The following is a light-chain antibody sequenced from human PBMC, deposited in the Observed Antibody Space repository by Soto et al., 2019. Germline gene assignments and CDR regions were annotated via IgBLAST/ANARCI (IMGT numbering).Light chain of an antibody. CDR1: QTISIN. CDR2: AAS. J-gene: IGKJ4*01. V-gene: IGKV1-39*01. Sequence: DIQMTQSPSSLSASVGDRVTITCRASQTISINLNWYHQKPGKAPKLLIFAASSLQSGVPSRFSGSGSGTEFTLTINSLQSEDFATYYCQQSYSFPRTFGGGTKVEIK. CDR3: QQSYSFPRT.